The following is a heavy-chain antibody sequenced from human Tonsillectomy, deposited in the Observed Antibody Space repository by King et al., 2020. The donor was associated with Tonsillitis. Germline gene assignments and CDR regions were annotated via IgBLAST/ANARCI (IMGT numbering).Heavy chain of an antibody. D-gene: IGHD3-16*01. CDR1: GFTFSPYA. V-gene: IGHV3-30-3*01. CDR2: IGYDGGTK. Sequence: VQLVEFGGGVVQPGRSLRLSCAASGFTFSPYAMHWVRQAPGKGLEWVGIIGYDGGTKYYADSVKGRFTISRDNSKNMLFLQMSSLRVEDTAVYYCARESGGGTTGGMDVWGQGTTVTVSS. J-gene: IGHJ6*02. CDR3: ARESGGGTTGGMDV.